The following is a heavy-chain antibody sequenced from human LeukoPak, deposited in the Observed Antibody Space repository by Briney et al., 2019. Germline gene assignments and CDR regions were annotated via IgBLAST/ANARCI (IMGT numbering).Heavy chain of an antibody. CDR3: ARGEITMVRGVKRGFDP. D-gene: IGHD3-10*01. CDR1: GGSISTSNYY. Sequence: PSETLSLTCTVSGGSISTSNYYWGWIRQPPGKGLEWIGNIFYSGSTYYSPSLKSRVTISLDTSRNQFSLKLTSVTAADTAVYYCARGEITMVRGVKRGFDPWGQGTLVTVSS. J-gene: IGHJ5*02. CDR2: IFYSGST. V-gene: IGHV4-39*07.